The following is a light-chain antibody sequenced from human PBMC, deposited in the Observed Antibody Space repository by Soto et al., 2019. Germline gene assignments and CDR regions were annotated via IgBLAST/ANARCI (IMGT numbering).Light chain of an antibody. CDR1: QTVRNNY. V-gene: IGKV3-20*01. Sequence: EFVLTQSPGTLSLSPGERATLSFRASQTVRNNYLAWYQQKPGQAPRLLIYDASSRATGIPDRFSGGGSGTDFTLTISRLEPEDFAVYYCQQYGSPWTFGQGTKVDIK. CDR3: QQYGSPWT. CDR2: DAS. J-gene: IGKJ1*01.